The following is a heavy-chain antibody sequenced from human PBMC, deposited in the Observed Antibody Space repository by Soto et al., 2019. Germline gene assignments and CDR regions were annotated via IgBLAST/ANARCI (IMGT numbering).Heavy chain of an antibody. CDR2: INPSGGST. D-gene: IGHD3-10*01. CDR3: ARDHKADYYGSGSYYPSYYFDY. V-gene: IGHV1-46*01. Sequence: ASVKVSCKASGYTFTSYYMHCVRQAPGQGLEWMGIINPSGGSTSYAQKFQGRVTMTRDTSTSTVYMELSSLRSEDTAVYYCARDHKADYYGSGSYYPSYYFDYWGQGTLVTVSS. CDR1: GYTFTSYY. J-gene: IGHJ4*02.